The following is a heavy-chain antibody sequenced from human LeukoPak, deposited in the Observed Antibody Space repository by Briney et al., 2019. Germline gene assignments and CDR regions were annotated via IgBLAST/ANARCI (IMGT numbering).Heavy chain of an antibody. J-gene: IGHJ6*04. Sequence: GSSVKVSCEASGGTLSSYAISWVRQAPGQGLEWMGGIIPIFGTANYAQKFQGRVTITADESTSTAYMELSSLRSEDTAVYYCAREEVEPPYCGGGSCYPYYYYGRDVWGKGTRVTVSS. CDR2: IIPIFGTA. V-gene: IGHV1-69*01. CDR1: GGTLSSYA. CDR3: AREEVEPPYCGGGSCYPYYYYGRDV. D-gene: IGHD2-15*01.